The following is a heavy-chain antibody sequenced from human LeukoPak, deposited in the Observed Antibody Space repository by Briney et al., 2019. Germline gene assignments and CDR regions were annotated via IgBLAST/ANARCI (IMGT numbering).Heavy chain of an antibody. CDR1: GYTFTSYD. D-gene: IGHD3-3*01. V-gene: IGHV1-8*03. CDR3: ARGTTRRFTIFGVVTLKAYYFDY. CDR2: MNPNSGNT. J-gene: IGHJ4*02. Sequence: ASVKVSCKASGYTFTSYDINWVRQATGQGLEWMGWMNPNSGNTGYAQKFQGRVTITRNTSISTAYMELSSLRSEDTAVYYCARGTTRRFTIFGVVTLKAYYFDYWGQGTLVTVSS.